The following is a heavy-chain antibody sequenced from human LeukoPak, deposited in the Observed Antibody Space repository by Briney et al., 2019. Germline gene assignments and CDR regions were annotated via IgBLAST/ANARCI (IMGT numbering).Heavy chain of an antibody. CDR3: ARDSLGNYYFDY. CDR2: ISSSSSYI. CDR1: GFTFSSYS. D-gene: IGHD4-23*01. Sequence: GGSLRLSCAASGFTFSSYSMNWVRQAPGKGLEWVSSISSSSSYIYYADSVKGRFTISRDNAKNSLYLQMNSLRAEDTAVYYRARDSLGNYYFDYWGQGTLVTVSS. J-gene: IGHJ4*02. V-gene: IGHV3-21*01.